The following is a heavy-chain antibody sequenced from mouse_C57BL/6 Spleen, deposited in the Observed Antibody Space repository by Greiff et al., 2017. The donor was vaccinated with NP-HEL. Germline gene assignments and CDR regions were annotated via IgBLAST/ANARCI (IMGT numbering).Heavy chain of an antibody. D-gene: IGHD1-1*01. CDR3: AREGYYYGSSGYFDV. J-gene: IGHJ1*03. V-gene: IGHV5-4*01. CDR1: GFTFSSYA. CDR2: ISDGGSYT. Sequence: EVQLVESGGGLVKPGGSLKLSCAASGFTFSSYAMSWVRQTPEKRLEWVATISDGGSYTYYPDNVKGRFTISRDNAKNNRYLQMSHLKSEDTAMYYCAREGYYYGSSGYFDVWGTGTTVTVSS.